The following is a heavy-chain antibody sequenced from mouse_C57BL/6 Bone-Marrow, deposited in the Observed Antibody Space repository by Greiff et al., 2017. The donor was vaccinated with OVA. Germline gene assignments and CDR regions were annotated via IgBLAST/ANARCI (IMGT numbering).Heavy chain of an antibody. CDR3: ARGGTSPFAY. Sequence: EVKLQESGPELVKPGASVKISCKASGYSFTGYYMNWVKQSPEKSLEWIGEINPSTGGTTYNQKFKAKATLPVDKSSSTAYMQLKSLTSEDSAVYYGARGGTSPFAYWGQGTLVTVSA. J-gene: IGHJ3*01. CDR1: GYSFTGYY. V-gene: IGHV1-42*01. D-gene: IGHD4-1*01. CDR2: INPSTGGT.